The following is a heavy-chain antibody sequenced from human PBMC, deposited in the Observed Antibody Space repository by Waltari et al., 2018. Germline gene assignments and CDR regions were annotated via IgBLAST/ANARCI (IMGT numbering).Heavy chain of an antibody. V-gene: IGHV3-48*03. CDR2: ISSSGSTI. J-gene: IGHJ4*02. CDR3: ARKTFGERYFDY. D-gene: IGHD3-10*01. Sequence: EVQLVESGGGLVQPGGSLRLSCAASGFTFSSYEMNWVRQAPGKGLEWVSYISSSGSTIYSADSVKGRFTISRDNAKNSLYLQMNSLRAEDTAVYYCARKTFGERYFDYWGQGTLVTVSS. CDR1: GFTFSSYE.